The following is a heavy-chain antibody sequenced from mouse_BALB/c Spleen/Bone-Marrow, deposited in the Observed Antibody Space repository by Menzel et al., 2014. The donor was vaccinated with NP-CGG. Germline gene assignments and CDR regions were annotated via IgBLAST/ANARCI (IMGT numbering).Heavy chain of an antibody. CDR1: GFNIKDTY. CDR3: ARYDYRYSWFAY. V-gene: IGHV14-3*02. CDR2: IDPANGNT. J-gene: IGHJ3*01. D-gene: IGHD2-14*01. Sequence: EVQLQQSGAELVKPGASVKLSCTASGFNIKDTYMHWVKQRPEQGLEWIGRIDPANGNTKYDPKFQGKATTTTDTPSNTAYLQLRSLTSEDTAVYYCARYDYRYSWFAYWGQGTLVTVSA.